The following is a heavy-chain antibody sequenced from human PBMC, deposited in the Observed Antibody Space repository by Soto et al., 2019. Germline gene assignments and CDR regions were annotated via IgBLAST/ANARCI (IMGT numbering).Heavy chain of an antibody. CDR3: ARIRSLSVAGTNYFDY. V-gene: IGHV2-26*01. CDR1: GFSLSNARMG. CDR2: IFSNDEK. D-gene: IGHD6-19*01. Sequence: QVTLKESGPVLVKPTETLTLTCTVSGFSLSNARMGVSWIRQPPGKALEWLAHIFSNDEKSYSTSLKSRLTISKDPPKSKVVLTMTTMDPGEQATYYCARIRSLSVAGTNYFDYGGKGTLVTVSS. J-gene: IGHJ4*02.